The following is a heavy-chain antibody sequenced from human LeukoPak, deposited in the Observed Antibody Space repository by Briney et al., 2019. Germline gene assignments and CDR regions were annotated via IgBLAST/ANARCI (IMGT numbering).Heavy chain of an antibody. CDR1: GGSFSGYY. CDR2: INHSGST. J-gene: IGHJ3*02. V-gene: IGHV4-34*01. Sequence: SETLSLTCAVYGGSFSGYYWSWIRQPPGKGLEWIGEINHSGSTNYNPSLKSRVTISVDTSKNQFSLKLSSVTAADTAVYYCAREGPQWLAQGAFDIWGQGTMVTVSS. CDR3: AREGPQWLAQGAFDI. D-gene: IGHD6-19*01.